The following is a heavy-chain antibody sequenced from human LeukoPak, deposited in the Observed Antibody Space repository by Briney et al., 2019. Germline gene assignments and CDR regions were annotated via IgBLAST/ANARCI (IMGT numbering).Heavy chain of an antibody. CDR1: GFTFSNYA. Sequence: GGSLRLSCVVSGFTFSNYAMNWVRQAPGKGLEWVSVISGSAGTTYYTDSVKGRFTISRDSSQNTLYLQMNSLRAEDTAVYYCAREGQLVAYYFDYWGQGTLVTVSS. CDR2: ISGSAGTT. J-gene: IGHJ4*02. D-gene: IGHD6-6*01. CDR3: AREGQLVAYYFDY. V-gene: IGHV3-23*01.